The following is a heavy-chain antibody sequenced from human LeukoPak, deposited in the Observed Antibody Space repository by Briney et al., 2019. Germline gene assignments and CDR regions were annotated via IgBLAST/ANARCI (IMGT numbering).Heavy chain of an antibody. CDR1: GYTFTGYY. Sequence: GASVKVSCKASGYTFTGYYMHWVRQAPGQGLEWMGWINPNSGGTNYAQKFQGRVTITADKSTSTAYMELSSLRSEDTAVYYCARGLRTGERVDYWGQGTLVTVSS. J-gene: IGHJ4*02. CDR3: ARGLRTGERVDY. D-gene: IGHD7-27*01. CDR2: INPNSGGT. V-gene: IGHV1-2*02.